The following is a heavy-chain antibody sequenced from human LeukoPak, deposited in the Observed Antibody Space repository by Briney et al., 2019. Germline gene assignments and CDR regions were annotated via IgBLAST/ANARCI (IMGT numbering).Heavy chain of an antibody. Sequence: GGSLRLSCAASGFTFSNYWMSWVRQAPGKGLEWVANIKQDGSEKYYVDSVKGRFTISRDNAKNSLYLQMNSLRAEDTAVYYCARTDYYGSGSSDYWGQGTLVTVSS. CDR3: ARTDYYGSGSSDY. J-gene: IGHJ4*02. CDR1: GFTFSNYW. D-gene: IGHD3-10*01. V-gene: IGHV3-7*03. CDR2: IKQDGSEK.